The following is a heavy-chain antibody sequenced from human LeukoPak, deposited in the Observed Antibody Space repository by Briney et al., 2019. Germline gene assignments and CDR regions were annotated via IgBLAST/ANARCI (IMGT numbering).Heavy chain of an antibody. CDR2: IYHSGST. CDR3: ARDTDFWSGYHDAFDI. CDR1: GGSISSYY. V-gene: IGHV4-59*12. D-gene: IGHD3-3*01. Sequence: SETLSLTCTVSGGSISSYYWSWIRQPPGKGLEWIGFIYHSGSTNYNPSLKSQVTISVDTSKNQFSLKLSSVTAADTAVYYCARDTDFWSGYHDAFDIWGQGTMVTVSS. J-gene: IGHJ3*02.